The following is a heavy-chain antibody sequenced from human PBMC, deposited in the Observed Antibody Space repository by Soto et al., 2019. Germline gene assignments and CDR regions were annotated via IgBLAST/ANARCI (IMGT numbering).Heavy chain of an antibody. V-gene: IGHV1-69*13. J-gene: IGHJ6*02. CDR3: ARVRLAVTMVRGVISPWYYYYGMDV. CDR1: GGTFSSYA. CDR2: VIPIFGTA. D-gene: IGHD3-10*01. Sequence: ASVKVSCKASGGTFSSYAISWVRQAPGQGLEWMGGVIPIFGTANYAQKFQGRVTITADESTSTAYMELSSLRSEDTAVYYCARVRLAVTMVRGVISPWYYYYGMDVWR.